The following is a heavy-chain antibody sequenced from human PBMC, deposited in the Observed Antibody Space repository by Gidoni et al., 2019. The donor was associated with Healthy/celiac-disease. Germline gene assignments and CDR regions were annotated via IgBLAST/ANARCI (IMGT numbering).Heavy chain of an antibody. V-gene: IGHV1-69*01. D-gene: IGHD4-17*01. CDR2: IIPIFGTA. CDR1: GGTFSSYA. J-gene: IGHJ6*02. CDR3: ARERFYAVTTDDYYYGMDV. Sequence: QMQLVQSGAAVKKPGSSVKVSCKASGGTFSSYATSWVRQAPGQGLEWMGGIIPIFGTANYAQKFQGRVTITADESTSTAYMELSSLRSQDTAVYYCARERFYAVTTDDYYYGMDVWGQGTTVTVSS.